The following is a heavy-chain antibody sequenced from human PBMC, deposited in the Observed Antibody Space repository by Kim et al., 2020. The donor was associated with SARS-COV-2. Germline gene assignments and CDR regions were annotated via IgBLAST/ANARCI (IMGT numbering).Heavy chain of an antibody. CDR3: ARSYSSGWHRTYYYYGMDV. J-gene: IGHJ6*02. V-gene: IGHV3-43*01. D-gene: IGHD6-19*01. Sequence: GRFTISRDNSKNSLYLQMNSLRTEDTALYYCARSYSSGWHRTYYYYGMDVWGQGTTVTVSS.